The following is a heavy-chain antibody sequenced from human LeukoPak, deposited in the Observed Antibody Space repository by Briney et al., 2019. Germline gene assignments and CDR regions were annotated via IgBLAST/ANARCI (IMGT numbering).Heavy chain of an antibody. CDR3: ATVTVGGTVFDL. CDR1: GYTLTELS. J-gene: IGHJ2*01. D-gene: IGHD1-7*01. CDR2: FDPEVGET. Sequence: ASVKVSCKVSGYTLTELSMHWVRQAPGKGLEWMGGFDPEVGETIYAQKFQGRVTMTEDTSTDTAYMELTSLRSEDTAVYYCATVTVGGTVFDLWGRGTLVTVSS. V-gene: IGHV1-24*01.